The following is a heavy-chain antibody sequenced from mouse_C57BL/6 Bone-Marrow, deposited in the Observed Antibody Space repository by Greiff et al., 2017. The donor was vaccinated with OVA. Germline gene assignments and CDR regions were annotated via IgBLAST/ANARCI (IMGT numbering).Heavy chain of an antibody. Sequence: EVQLVESGPGLVKPSQSLPLSCTVTGYSITSDYVWNWIRQPPGNKLEWMGYIRYSGSTSYNPPLKSRISFPRDTSKNQFFLQLNSVTTEDTATYYCARYRGAMDYWGQGTSVTVSS. CDR2: IRYSGST. CDR3: ARYRGAMDY. CDR1: GYSITSDYV. V-gene: IGHV3-2*02. D-gene: IGHD2-14*01. J-gene: IGHJ4*01.